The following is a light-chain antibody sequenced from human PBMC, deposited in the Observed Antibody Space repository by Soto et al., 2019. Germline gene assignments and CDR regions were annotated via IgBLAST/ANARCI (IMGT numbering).Light chain of an antibody. V-gene: IGKV1-33*01. Sequence: DIQMTQSPSSLSASVGDRVTITCQASHDIRKYLNWYQQKPGKAPKLLIYDASNMETGVPSRFTGSGSGTDFTFTISSLQPEDIATYYCQQYENFPITFGQGTRLEI. CDR1: HDIRKY. CDR2: DAS. CDR3: QQYENFPIT. J-gene: IGKJ5*01.